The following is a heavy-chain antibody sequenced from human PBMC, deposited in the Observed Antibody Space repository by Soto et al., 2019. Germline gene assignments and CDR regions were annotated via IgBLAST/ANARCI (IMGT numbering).Heavy chain of an antibody. CDR2: ISGNGGDYT. J-gene: IGHJ4*02. CDR1: GFTFITYA. CDR3: VPLCRYCSTTTPS. D-gene: IGHD2-2*01. V-gene: IGHV3-23*01. Sequence: EVQLLESGGGLVQPGGSLRLSCAASGFTFITYAMSWVRQAPRKGLEWVSAISGNGGDYTYYADSVKGRFTISRDNSEITLYLQMNSLRAEDSAVYYCVPLCRYCSTTTPSWGQGTLVTVSP.